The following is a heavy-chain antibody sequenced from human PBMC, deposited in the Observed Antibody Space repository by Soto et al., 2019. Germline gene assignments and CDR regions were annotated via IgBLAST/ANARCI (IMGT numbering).Heavy chain of an antibody. Sequence: GESLKISCAASGFTFSSYAMSWVRQAPGKGLEWVSAISGSGGSTYYADSVKGRFTISRDNSKNTLYLQMNSLRAEDTAVYYCANVRRDYGDYADYYYYGMDVWGQGTTVTVSS. J-gene: IGHJ6*02. CDR1: GFTFSSYA. D-gene: IGHD4-17*01. CDR2: ISGSGGST. CDR3: ANVRRDYGDYADYYYYGMDV. V-gene: IGHV3-23*01.